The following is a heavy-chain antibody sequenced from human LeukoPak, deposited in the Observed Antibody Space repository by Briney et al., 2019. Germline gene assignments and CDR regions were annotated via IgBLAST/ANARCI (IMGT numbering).Heavy chain of an antibody. CDR2: ISWNSGSI. V-gene: IGHV3-9*01. Sequence: GGSLRLSCAASGFTFDDYAMHWVRQAPGKGLEWVSGISWNSGSIGCADSVKGRFTISRDNAKNSLYLQMNSLRAEDTALYYCAKDDSSGWYRDFDYWGQGTLVTVSS. D-gene: IGHD6-19*01. CDR1: GFTFDDYA. CDR3: AKDDSSGWYRDFDY. J-gene: IGHJ4*02.